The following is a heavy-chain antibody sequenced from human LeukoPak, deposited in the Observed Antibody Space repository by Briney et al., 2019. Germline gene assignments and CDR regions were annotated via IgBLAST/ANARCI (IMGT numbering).Heavy chain of an antibody. V-gene: IGHV3-30*18. D-gene: IGHD3-16*01. J-gene: IGHJ4*02. CDR2: ISYDGSNK. CDR1: GFTFSSYG. Sequence: GSLRLSCAASGFTFSSYGIHWVRQAPGKGLEWVAVISYDGSNKFYADSVKGRFIISRDNSKNTLYLQMNSLRAEDTAVYYCAKEYVEAFDYWGQGTLVTVSS. CDR3: AKEYVEAFDY.